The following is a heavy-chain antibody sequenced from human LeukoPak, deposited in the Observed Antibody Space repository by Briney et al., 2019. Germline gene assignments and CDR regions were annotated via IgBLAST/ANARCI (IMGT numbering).Heavy chain of an antibody. V-gene: IGHV4-39*01. CDR2: IYYSGST. CDR3: ARSARDYAWFDP. J-gene: IGHJ5*02. CDR1: GGSISSSSYY. Sequence: PEPLSLTCTVSGGSISSSSYYWGWIRQPPGKGLEWIGSIYYSGSTYYNPSLKSRVTISVDTSKNQFSLKLSSVTAADTAVYYCARSARDYAWFDPWGQGTLVTVSS. D-gene: IGHD4-17*01.